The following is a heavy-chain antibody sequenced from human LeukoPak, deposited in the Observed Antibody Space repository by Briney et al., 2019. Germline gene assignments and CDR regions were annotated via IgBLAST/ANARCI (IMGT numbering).Heavy chain of an antibody. Sequence: SETLSLTCTVSGGSISSSSYYWGWIRQPPGKGLEWIGSIYYSGSTYYNPSLKSRVTISVDTSKNQFSLKLSSVTAADTAVYYCARQSAAGTVYYFDYWGQGTLVTVSS. V-gene: IGHV4-39*01. CDR2: IYYSGST. CDR3: ARQSAAGTVYYFDY. J-gene: IGHJ4*02. D-gene: IGHD6-13*01. CDR1: GGSISSSSYY.